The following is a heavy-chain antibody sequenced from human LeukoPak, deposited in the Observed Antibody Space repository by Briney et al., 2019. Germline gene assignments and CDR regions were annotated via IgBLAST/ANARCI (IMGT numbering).Heavy chain of an antibody. CDR2: IYYSGST. J-gene: IGHJ3*02. V-gene: IGHV4-59*01. CDR1: GGSISRNS. Sequence: SESLSLSCIVAGGSISRNSWSWIRQPPGKGPEWIGYIYYSGSTNYNPPLKSRVTMLVDTYKIQFSLKLRSVTAADTAVYYFVTHVYFYGSRNSDDAFDILGQGTMVTVSS. CDR3: VTHVYFYGSRNSDDAFDI. D-gene: IGHD3-10*01.